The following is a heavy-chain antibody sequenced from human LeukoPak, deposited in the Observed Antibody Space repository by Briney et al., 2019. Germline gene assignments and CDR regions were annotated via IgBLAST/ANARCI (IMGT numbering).Heavy chain of an antibody. D-gene: IGHD1-26*01. V-gene: IGHV5-51*01. CDR2: IYPDDSDT. Sequence: GESLKISCKGSGYTFTSYWIGWVRQMPGKGLEWMGIIYPDDSDTRYSPSFQGQVTISADKSISTAYLQWSSLKASDTATYYCARLGHTGSYSATGWFFDLWGRGTLVTVSS. CDR1: GYTFTSYW. CDR3: ARLGHTGSYSATGWFFDL. J-gene: IGHJ2*01.